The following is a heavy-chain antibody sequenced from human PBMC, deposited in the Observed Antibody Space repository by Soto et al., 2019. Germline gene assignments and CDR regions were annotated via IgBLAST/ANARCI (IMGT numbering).Heavy chain of an antibody. CDR1: GGTFSSYA. D-gene: IGHD3-9*01. CDR3: ARELVFLTGSPYYFST. J-gene: IGHJ4*02. V-gene: IGHV1-69*13. CDR2: IIPIFGTA. Sequence: SVKVSCKASGGTFSSYAISWVRQAPGQGLEWMGGIIPIFGTANYAQKFQGRVTITADESTSTAYMELSSLRSEDTAVYYCARELVFLTGSPYYFSTGGQETLLPFPS.